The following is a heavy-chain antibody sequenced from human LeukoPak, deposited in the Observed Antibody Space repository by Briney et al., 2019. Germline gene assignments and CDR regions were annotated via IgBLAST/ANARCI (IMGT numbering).Heavy chain of an antibody. CDR2: ISWNSGSI. D-gene: IGHD3-10*01. V-gene: IGHV3-9*01. Sequence: SLRLSCAAAGFTFDDYAMHWVRQAPGKGLEWVSGISWNSGSIGYEDSVKGRLTISRDNAKNSLYLQMNSLRAEDTALYYCAKDGARGVMVYFQHWGQGTLVTVSS. J-gene: IGHJ1*01. CDR3: AKDGARGVMVYFQH. CDR1: GFTFDDYA.